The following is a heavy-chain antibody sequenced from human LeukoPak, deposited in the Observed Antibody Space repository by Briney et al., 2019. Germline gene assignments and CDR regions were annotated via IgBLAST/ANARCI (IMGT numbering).Heavy chain of an antibody. CDR3: ARDWGYYYDSSGYYYLDY. V-gene: IGHV1-18*01. J-gene: IGHJ4*02. D-gene: IGHD3-22*01. CDR2: NSGHT. Sequence: NSGHTGYAQKLQGRVTMTTDTSTSTAYMELRSLRSDDTAVYYCARDWGYYYDSSGYYYLDYWGQGTLVTVSS.